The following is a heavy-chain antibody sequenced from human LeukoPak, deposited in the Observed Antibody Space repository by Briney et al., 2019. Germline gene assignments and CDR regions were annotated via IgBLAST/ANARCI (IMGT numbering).Heavy chain of an antibody. V-gene: IGHV3-73*01. Sequence: VGSLRLSCAASGFTFSGSAMHWVRQAAGKVLEWVGRISNKAKSYATAYVASVKGRFSISRDDSKNTAYLQMNSLRTEDTAVYYCTFTTDGNTFIDYWGQGTLVTVSS. D-gene: IGHD5-24*01. CDR3: TFTTDGNTFIDY. J-gene: IGHJ4*02. CDR2: ISNKAKSYAT. CDR1: GFTFSGSA.